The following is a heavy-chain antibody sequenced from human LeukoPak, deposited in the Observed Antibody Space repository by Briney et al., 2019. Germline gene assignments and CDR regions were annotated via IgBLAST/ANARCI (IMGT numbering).Heavy chain of an antibody. CDR2: IYTSGST. D-gene: IGHD3-22*01. V-gene: IGHV4-4*07. CDR1: GGSISSYY. J-gene: IGHJ6*03. Sequence: SETLSLTCTVSGGSISSYYWSWIRQPAGKGLEWIGRIYTSGSTNYNPSLKSRVTMSVDTYKNQFPLKLSSVTAADTAVYYCARVQYYYDSSGDYYYYMDVWGKGTTVTVSS. CDR3: ARVQYYYDSSGDYYYYMDV.